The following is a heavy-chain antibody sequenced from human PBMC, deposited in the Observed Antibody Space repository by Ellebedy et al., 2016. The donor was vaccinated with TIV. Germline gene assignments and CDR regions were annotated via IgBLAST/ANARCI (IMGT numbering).Heavy chain of an antibody. CDR3: ARRGSGETPDY. CDR1: GYSFTTYW. V-gene: IGHV5-51*01. CDR2: IYPGDSDT. Sequence: GESLKISCKGSGYSFTTYWIGWVRQMPGKGLEWMGIIYPGDSDTRYSPSFQGQVTISADKTISIAYLQWISLKASDSAMYYCARRGSGETPDYWGQGTQVTVSS. J-gene: IGHJ4*02. D-gene: IGHD3-10*01.